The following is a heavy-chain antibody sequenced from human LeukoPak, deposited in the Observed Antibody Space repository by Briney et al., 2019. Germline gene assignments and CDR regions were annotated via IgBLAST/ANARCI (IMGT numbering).Heavy chain of an antibody. CDR1: GFTFSNYW. V-gene: IGHV3-7*01. CDR2: IEKDGSEI. Sequence: PGGSLRLSCAASGFTFSNYWMNWVRQAPGKGMEWVAIIEKDGSEILYVDSVKGRFTISRDNAKNSLYLQMNSLRAEDTAVYYCARDHRTTSRYYYYGMDVWGKGTTVTVSS. D-gene: IGHD1-1*01. J-gene: IGHJ6*04. CDR3: ARDHRTTSRYYYYGMDV.